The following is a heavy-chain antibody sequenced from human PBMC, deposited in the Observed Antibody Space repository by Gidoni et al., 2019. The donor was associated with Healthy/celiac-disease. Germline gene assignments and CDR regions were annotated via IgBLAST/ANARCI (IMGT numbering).Heavy chain of an antibody. CDR1: GFTFSSYG. V-gene: IGHV3-33*01. CDR3: ARAPSSRLWTFDI. D-gene: IGHD6-13*01. CDR2: IWYDGSNK. Sequence: QVQLVESGGGVVQPGRSLRLSCAASGFTFSSYGMHWGRQAPGQGLEWVAVIWYDGSNKYYADSVKGRFTISRDNSKNTLYLQMNSLRAEETAVYYCARAPSSRLWTFDIWGQGTMVTVAS. J-gene: IGHJ3*02.